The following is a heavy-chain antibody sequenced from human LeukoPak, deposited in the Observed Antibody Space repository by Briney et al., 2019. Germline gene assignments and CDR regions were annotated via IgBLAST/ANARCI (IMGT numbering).Heavy chain of an antibody. V-gene: IGHV3-20*04. Sequence: GGSLRLSCVVSGFTFEDYGMSWVRQAPGKGLEWASGITWNGGSSSYADSVQGRFTISRDNANNSLYLQMNSLRAEDTALYYCARGFYGSGGYYPYYFDYWGQGTLVTVS. CDR3: ARGFYGSGGYYPYYFDY. CDR2: ITWNGGSS. J-gene: IGHJ4*02. D-gene: IGHD3-10*01. CDR1: GFTFEDYG.